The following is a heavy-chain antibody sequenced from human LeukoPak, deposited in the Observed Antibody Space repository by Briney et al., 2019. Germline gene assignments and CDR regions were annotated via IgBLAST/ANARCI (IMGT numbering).Heavy chain of an antibody. CDR2: IYYSGST. CDR3: ARVHYYDSSGYSSVYFVDY. D-gene: IGHD3-22*01. J-gene: IGHJ4*02. V-gene: IGHV4-31*03. CDR1: GGSINGGGYY. Sequence: PSQTLSLTCTVSGGSINGGGYYWSWLRQHPGKGLEWIGYIYYSGSTYYNPSLKSRVTISVDTSKNQFSLKLSSVTAADTAVYYCARVHYYDSSGYSSVYFVDYWGRGTLVTVSS.